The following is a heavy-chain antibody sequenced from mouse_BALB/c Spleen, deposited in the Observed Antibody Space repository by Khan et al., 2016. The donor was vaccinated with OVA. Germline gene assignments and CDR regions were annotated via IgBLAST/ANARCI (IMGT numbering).Heavy chain of an antibody. V-gene: IGHV5-9-1*01. J-gene: IGHJ2*01. CDR2: ISTGGRKI. D-gene: IGHD1-1*01. CDR1: GLTFSSSA. CDR3: AGSITPVVAFYY. Sequence: EVELVESGGGLVKPGGSLKLSCAASGLTFSSSAMSWVRQTPEKRLAWVATISTGGRKIYYADSVKGRFTISRDNAKNTLSLQMSSLRSEDTAMYYCAGSITPVVAFYYWGQGTTLTVSS.